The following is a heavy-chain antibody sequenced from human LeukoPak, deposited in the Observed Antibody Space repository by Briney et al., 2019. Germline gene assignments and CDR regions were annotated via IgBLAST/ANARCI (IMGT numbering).Heavy chain of an antibody. J-gene: IGHJ4*02. D-gene: IGHD1-20*01. CDR1: GFTFSAYY. V-gene: IGHV3-11*01. CDR3: ARRRYNWNAIDY. Sequence: SGGSLRLSCAASGFTFSAYYMSWIGQAPGKGLEWVSYISSSGNIIYYADSVKGRFTISRDNAKNSLYLQMNSLRAEDTAVYYCARRRYNWNAIDYWGQGTLVTVSS. CDR2: ISSSGNII.